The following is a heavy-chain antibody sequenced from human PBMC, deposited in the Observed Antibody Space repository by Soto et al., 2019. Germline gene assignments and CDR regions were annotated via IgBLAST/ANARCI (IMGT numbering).Heavy chain of an antibody. D-gene: IGHD6-6*01. V-gene: IGHV4-4*07. CDR2: IYTSGST. J-gene: IGHJ5*02. Sequence: WETLSLTCTVSGGSISSYYWSWIRQPAGKGLEWIGRIYTSGSTNYNPSLKSRVTMSVDTSKNQFSLKLSSVTAADTAVYYCARGVGYSSSSLPWFDPWGQGTLVTVSS. CDR3: ARGVGYSSSSLPWFDP. CDR1: GGSISSYY.